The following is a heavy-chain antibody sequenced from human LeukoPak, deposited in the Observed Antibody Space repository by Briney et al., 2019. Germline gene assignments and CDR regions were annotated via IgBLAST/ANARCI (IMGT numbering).Heavy chain of an antibody. CDR1: GFTFSSYS. CDR3: AREDLEMATVDY. CDR2: ISSSSSYI. D-gene: IGHD5-24*01. J-gene: IGHJ4*02. Sequence: GSLRLSCAASGFTFSSYSMNWVRQAPGKGLEWVSSISSSSSYIYYADSVKGRFTISRDNAKNSLYLQMNSLRAEDTAVYYCAREDLEMATVDYWGQGTLVTVSS. V-gene: IGHV3-21*01.